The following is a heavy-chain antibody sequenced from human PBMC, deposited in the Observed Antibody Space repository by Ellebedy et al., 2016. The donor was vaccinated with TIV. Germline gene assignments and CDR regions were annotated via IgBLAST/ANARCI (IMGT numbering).Heavy chain of an antibody. V-gene: IGHV3-7*01. Sequence: GGSLRLXXAASGFTFSSYWMRWVRQDPGKGLEWVANIKQDGSEKYYVDSVKGRFTISRDNAQNSLFLQMNSLRAEDTAVYYCARRYFDYWGQGTLVTVSS. CDR2: IKQDGSEK. CDR1: GFTFSSYW. CDR3: ARRYFDY. J-gene: IGHJ4*02.